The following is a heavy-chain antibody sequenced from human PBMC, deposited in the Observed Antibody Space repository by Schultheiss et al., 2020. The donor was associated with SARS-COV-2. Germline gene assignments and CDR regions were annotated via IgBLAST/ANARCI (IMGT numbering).Heavy chain of an antibody. J-gene: IGHJ4*02. CDR3: AKSPPSVLGYFDY. CDR1: GFTVSSNE. D-gene: IGHD2-2*01. Sequence: GGSLRLSCAASGFTVSSNEMSWVRQAPGKGPEWVSSLSRSGVTTYYADSVRGRLTISRDNSKNTLYLHMNSLRAEDTAVYYCAKSPPSVLGYFDYWGQGTLVTVSS. V-gene: IGHV3-23*01. CDR2: LSRSGVTT.